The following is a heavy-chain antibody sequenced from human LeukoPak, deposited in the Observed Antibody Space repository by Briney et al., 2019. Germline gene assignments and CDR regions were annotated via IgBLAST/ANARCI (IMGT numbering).Heavy chain of an antibody. J-gene: IGHJ5*02. Sequence: GGSLRLSCAASGFTFSSYWMHWVRQAPGKGLVWVSRINSNGSSTSYADSVKGRFTISRDNAKNTLYLQMNSLRAEDTAVYYCARGLFDHGFDPWGQGTLVTVSS. D-gene: IGHD3-9*01. CDR3: ARGLFDHGFDP. V-gene: IGHV3-74*01. CDR1: GFTFSSYW. CDR2: INSNGSST.